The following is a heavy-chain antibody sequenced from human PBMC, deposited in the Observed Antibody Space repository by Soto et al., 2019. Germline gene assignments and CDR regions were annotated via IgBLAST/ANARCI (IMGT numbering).Heavy chain of an antibody. D-gene: IGHD3-16*01. Sequence: SVRWSVADGSSSSGGYCRIWKSQTPGKGLEWIGYIYYSESTYYNPSLKSRVTISGDTSKNQFSLKLTSVTAADTAVYYCANFDLITFGGILGANDVFDIWVNGTIVTVSS. J-gene: IGHJ3*02. CDR3: ANFDLITFGGILGANDVFDI. CDR2: IYYSEST. V-gene: IGHV4-30-2*05. CDR1: DGSSSSGGYC.